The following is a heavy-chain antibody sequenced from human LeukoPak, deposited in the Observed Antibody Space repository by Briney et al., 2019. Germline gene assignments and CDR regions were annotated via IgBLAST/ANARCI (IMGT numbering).Heavy chain of an antibody. D-gene: IGHD4-17*01. CDR2: INSDGSST. CDR1: RVTFSNYW. J-gene: IGHJ3*02. Sequence: PGGSLRLSCAASRVTFSNYWMHWVRHAPGKGLVWVSRINSDGSSTSYADSVRGRFTISRDNAKNTLYLQMNSLRAEDTAVYYCASHGDYDASDIWGQGTVVTVSS. V-gene: IGHV3-74*01. CDR3: ASHGDYDASDI.